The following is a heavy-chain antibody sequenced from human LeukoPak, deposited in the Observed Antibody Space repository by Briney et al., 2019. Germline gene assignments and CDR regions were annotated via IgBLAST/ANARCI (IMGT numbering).Heavy chain of an antibody. CDR3: ARGDIVVLPAGIPHNWFDP. J-gene: IGHJ5*02. V-gene: IGHV1-2*02. CDR1: GYSFTGYY. CDR2: INPNSGGT. Sequence: ASVKVSCKASGYSFTGYYIHWVRQAPGQGLEWMGWINPNSGGTNYAQKFQGRVTMTRDTSIGTAYMELSRLRSDDTAVYYCARGDIVVLPAGIPHNWFDPWGQGTLVTVSS. D-gene: IGHD2-2*02.